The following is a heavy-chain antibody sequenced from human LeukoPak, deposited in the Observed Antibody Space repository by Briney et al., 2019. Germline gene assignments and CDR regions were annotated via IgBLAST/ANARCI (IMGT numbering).Heavy chain of an antibody. J-gene: IGHJ4*02. CDR2: ISSSGSAI. Sequence: GGSLRLSCSASGFTFSSYWMTWVRQAPGKGLEWISYISSSGSAIYYADSVKGRFTISRDNAKNSLYLQMNSLRAEDTAVYYCARDYNFDYWGQGTLVTVSS. V-gene: IGHV3-48*04. CDR1: GFTFSSYW. CDR3: ARDYNFDY.